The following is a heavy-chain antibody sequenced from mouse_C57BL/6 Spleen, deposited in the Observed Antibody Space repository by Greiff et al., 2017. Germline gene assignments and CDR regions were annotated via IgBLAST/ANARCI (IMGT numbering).Heavy chain of an antibody. V-gene: IGHV1-76*01. CDR3: SRVNSSGYLDY. CDR2: IYPGSGNT. Sequence: VQLQESGAELVRPGASVKLSCKASGYTFTDYYINWVKQRPGQGLEWIARIYPGSGNTYYNEKFKSKATLTVDTSSSTAYMQLSSLTSEDSAVYYCSRVNSSGYLDYWGQGTTLTVSS. J-gene: IGHJ2*01. D-gene: IGHD3-2*02. CDR1: GYTFTDYY.